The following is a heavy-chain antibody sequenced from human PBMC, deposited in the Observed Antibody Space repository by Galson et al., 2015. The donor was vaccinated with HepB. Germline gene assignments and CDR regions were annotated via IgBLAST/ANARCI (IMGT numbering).Heavy chain of an antibody. D-gene: IGHD3-22*01. J-gene: IGHJ3*02. CDR2: IIPVFDTP. Sequence: SVKVSCKASGDSFNNYAVNWLRQAPGQGLEWMGGIIPVFDTPIYAQGFQDRVTITADKSTSTAYVELSSLNFEDTAVYYCARDRTQYYDTSGYSGAFDIWGKGTVFTVSS. CDR3: ARDRTQYYDTSGYSGAFDI. CDR1: GDSFNNYA. V-gene: IGHV1-69*06.